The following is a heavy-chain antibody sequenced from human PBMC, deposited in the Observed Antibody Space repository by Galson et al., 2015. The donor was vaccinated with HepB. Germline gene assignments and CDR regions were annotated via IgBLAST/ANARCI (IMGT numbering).Heavy chain of an antibody. V-gene: IGHV3-7*05. CDR1: EFILSMYW. CDR2: IQGDGRVK. CDR3: ARVKRGEWYSFYYYGMDV. D-gene: IGHD3-10*01. Sequence: SLRLSCAASEFILSMYWMNWVRQAPGKGLEWVANIQGDGRVKNYVDSVKGRFTIARDNAKNSLYLHMNSLRAEDTAVYYCARVKRGEWYSFYYYGMDVWGRGTTVTVSS. J-gene: IGHJ6*02.